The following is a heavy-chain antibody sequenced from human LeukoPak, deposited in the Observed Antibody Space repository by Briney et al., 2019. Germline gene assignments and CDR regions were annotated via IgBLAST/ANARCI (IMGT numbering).Heavy chain of an antibody. CDR3: ARGVVPALPRGWFDP. CDR2: INHSGST. CDR1: GGSFSGYY. Sequence: SETLSLTCAVYGGSFSGYYWSWIRQPPGKGLEWIGEINHSGSTNYNPSLKSRVTISVDTSKNQFSLKLSSVPAADTAVYYCARGVVPALPRGWFDPWGQGTLVTVSS. D-gene: IGHD2-2*01. V-gene: IGHV4-34*01. J-gene: IGHJ5*02.